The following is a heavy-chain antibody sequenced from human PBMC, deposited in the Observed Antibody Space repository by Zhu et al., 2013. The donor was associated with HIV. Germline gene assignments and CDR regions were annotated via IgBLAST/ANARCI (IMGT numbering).Heavy chain of an antibody. J-gene: IGHJ2*01. D-gene: IGHD6-6*01. CDR2: INHSGST. V-gene: IGHV4-34*01. CDR1: GGSFSGYY. CDR3: ARDPSSSSGADWYFDL. Sequence: QVQLQQWGAGLLKPSETLSLTCAVYGGSFSGYYWSWIRQPPGKGLEWIGEINHSGSTNYNPSLKSRVTISVDKSKNQFSLKLSSVTAADTAVYYCARDPSSSSGADWYFDLWGRGTLVTVSS.